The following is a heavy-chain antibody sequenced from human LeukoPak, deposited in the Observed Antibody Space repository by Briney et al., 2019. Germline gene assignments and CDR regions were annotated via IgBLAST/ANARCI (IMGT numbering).Heavy chain of an antibody. CDR3: ARTDGLLLNAFDI. V-gene: IGHV4-59*01. CDR1: GGSSSSDY. J-gene: IGHJ3*02. D-gene: IGHD3-22*01. CDR2: IYYSGST. Sequence: PSETLSLTCTVSGGSSSSDYWSWIRQPPGKGLKWIGYIYYSGSTNYNPSLKSRVTISVDTSKNQFSLKLSSVTAADTAVYYCARTDGLLLNAFDIWGQGTMVTVSS.